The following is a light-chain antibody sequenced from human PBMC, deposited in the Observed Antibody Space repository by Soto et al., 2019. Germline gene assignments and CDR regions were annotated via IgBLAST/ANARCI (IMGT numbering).Light chain of an antibody. CDR2: EVS. CDR3: SSYTSSSTWV. CDR1: SSDVGDYNS. Sequence: QSALTQPASVSGSPGQSITISCTGTSSDVGDYNSVSWYQQHPGKAPKLMIYEVSNRPSGVSNRFSGSKSGNTASLTISGLQAEDEADYYCSSYTSSSTWVFGGGTKLTVL. V-gene: IGLV2-14*01. J-gene: IGLJ3*02.